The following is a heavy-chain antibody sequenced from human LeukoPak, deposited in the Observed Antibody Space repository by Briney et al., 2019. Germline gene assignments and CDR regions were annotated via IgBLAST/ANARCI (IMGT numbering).Heavy chain of an antibody. CDR2: ISWNSGSI. D-gene: IGHD3-10*01. CDR1: GFTFSSYA. CDR3: AKGSRSKGNYYYYMDV. Sequence: GGSLRLSCAASGFTFSSYAMSWVRQAPGKGLEWVSGISWNSGSIGYADSVKGRFTISRDNAKNSLYLQMNSLRAEDTALYYCAKGSRSKGNYYYYMDVWGKGTTVTVSS. V-gene: IGHV3-9*01. J-gene: IGHJ6*03.